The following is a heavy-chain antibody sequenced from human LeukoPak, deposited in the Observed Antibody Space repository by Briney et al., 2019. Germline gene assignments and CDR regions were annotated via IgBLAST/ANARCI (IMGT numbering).Heavy chain of an antibody. CDR3: ARDPGHDSSNYGGLDY. J-gene: IGHJ4*02. Sequence: ASVKVCCKASGVTFTSYYMHWVRQAPGPGLEWMGWINPKSGDPTYPQNFQGRVTLTRDTSIGTVYMELSSLKSDDTAVYYCARDPGHDSSNYGGLDYWGQGTLVTVSS. CDR2: INPKSGDP. V-gene: IGHV1-2*02. CDR1: GVTFTSYY. D-gene: IGHD4-11*01.